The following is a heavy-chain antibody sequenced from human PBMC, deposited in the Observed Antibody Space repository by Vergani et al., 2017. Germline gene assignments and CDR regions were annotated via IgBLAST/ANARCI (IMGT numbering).Heavy chain of an antibody. CDR1: GYTFTRYA. J-gene: IGHJ4*02. D-gene: IGHD3-9*01. V-gene: IGHV7-4-1*02. CDR3: AISLHRNVLRYFDWLFEY. Sequence: QVQLVQSGSELKKPGASVKVSCKASGYTFTRYAMNWVRQAPGQGLEWMGWINTNTGNPTYAQSFTGRFVFSLDTSVSTAYLQISSLKAEDTAVYYCAISLHRNVLRYFDWLFEYWGQGTLVTVSS. CDR2: INTNTGNP.